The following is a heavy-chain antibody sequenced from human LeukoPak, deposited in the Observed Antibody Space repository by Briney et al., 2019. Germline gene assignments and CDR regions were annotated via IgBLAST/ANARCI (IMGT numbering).Heavy chain of an antibody. Sequence: SETLSLTCAVYGGSFSGYYWSWIRQPPGKGLEGIGEINHSGSTDYNPSVKSRVIVSVDTSKKYFSLKLSSVTAADTAVYYCARGRVVGVPPGWFDPWGQGTLVTVSS. CDR2: INHSGST. J-gene: IGHJ5*02. V-gene: IGHV4-34*01. CDR1: GGSFSGYY. CDR3: ARGRVVGVPPGWFDP. D-gene: IGHD1-26*01.